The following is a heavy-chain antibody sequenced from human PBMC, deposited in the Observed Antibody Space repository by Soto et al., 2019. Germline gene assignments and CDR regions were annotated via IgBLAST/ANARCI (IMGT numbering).Heavy chain of an antibody. CDR3: ARSHGDVGATTSRAFDI. J-gene: IGHJ3*02. V-gene: IGHV1-69*01. Sequence: QVQLVQSGAEVKKPGSSVKVSCKASGGTFSSYAISWVRQAPGQGLEWMGGIIPIFGTANYAQKFQGRVTITADESTSTAYMELSSLRSEDTAVYYCARSHGDVGATTSRAFDIWGQGTMVTVSS. D-gene: IGHD1-26*01. CDR2: IIPIFGTA. CDR1: GGTFSSYA.